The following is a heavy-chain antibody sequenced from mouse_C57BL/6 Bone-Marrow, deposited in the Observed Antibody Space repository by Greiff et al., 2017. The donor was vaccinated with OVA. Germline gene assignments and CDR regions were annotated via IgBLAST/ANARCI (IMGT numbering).Heavy chain of an antibody. CDR1: EYEFPSHD. CDR2: INSDGGST. J-gene: IGHJ4*01. Sequence: EVQRVESGGGLVQPGESLKLSCESNEYEFPSHDMSWVRKTPEKRLELVAAINSDGGSTYYPDTMERRFIISRDNTKKTLYLQMSSLMSEDTALYYCATAQATGDYYAMDYWGQGTSVTVSS. D-gene: IGHD3-2*02. CDR3: ATAQATGDYYAMDY. V-gene: IGHV5-2*01.